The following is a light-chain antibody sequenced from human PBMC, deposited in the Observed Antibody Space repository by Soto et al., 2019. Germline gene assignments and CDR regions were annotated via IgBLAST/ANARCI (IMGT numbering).Light chain of an antibody. CDR3: QQRSNWPPT. CDR2: DAS. CDR1: QSLSGNY. V-gene: IGKV3-11*01. Sequence: NVLTQSPCTLSFSPWQRSTLSFMARQSLSGNYLAWYQQKPGQAPRLLIYDASNRATGIPARFSGSGSGTDFTLTISSLEPEDFAVYYCQQRSNWPPTFGQGTKVDI. J-gene: IGKJ1*01.